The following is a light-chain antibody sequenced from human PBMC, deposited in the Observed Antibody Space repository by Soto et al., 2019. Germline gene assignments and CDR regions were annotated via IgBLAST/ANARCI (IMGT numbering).Light chain of an antibody. CDR1: ETVNSW. Sequence: DIQMTQSPSTLSASIGDRVTITCRASETVNSWLAWYQQKPGKAPELLIYEASNLQSGVPSRFSGSRSGTEFTLTISSLQPDDFATYYCQQYDSYSLPFGQGTKV. CDR3: QQYDSYSLP. CDR2: EAS. V-gene: IGKV1-5*03. J-gene: IGKJ1*01.